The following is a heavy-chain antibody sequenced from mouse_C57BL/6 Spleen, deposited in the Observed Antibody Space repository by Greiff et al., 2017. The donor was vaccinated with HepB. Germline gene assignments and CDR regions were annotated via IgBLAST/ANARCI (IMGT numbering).Heavy chain of an antibody. CDR2: IDPSDSYT. CDR3: ARSRHYDGYPYFDY. CDR1: GSTFTSYW. V-gene: IGHV1-50*01. Sequence: QVQLQQPGAELVKPGASVKLSCKASGSTFTSYWMQWVKQRPGQGLEWIGEIDPSDSYTNYNQKFKGKATLTVDTSSSTAYMQRSSLTSEDSAFYYCARSRHYDGYPYFDYWGQGTTLTVSS. D-gene: IGHD2-3*01. J-gene: IGHJ2*01.